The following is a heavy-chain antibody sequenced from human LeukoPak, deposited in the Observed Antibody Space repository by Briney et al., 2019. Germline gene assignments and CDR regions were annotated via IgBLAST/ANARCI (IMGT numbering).Heavy chain of an antibody. CDR1: GGSISSGGYY. CDR3: ARAPMYYYDSSGLDYYFDY. V-gene: IGHV4-39*07. CDR2: IYHSGST. J-gene: IGHJ4*02. D-gene: IGHD3-22*01. Sequence: SETLSLTCTVSGGSISSGGYYWGWIRQPPGKGLEWIGSIYHSGSTYYNPSLKSRVTISVDTSKNQFSLKLSSVTAADTAVYYCARAPMYYYDSSGLDYYFDYWGQGTLVTVSS.